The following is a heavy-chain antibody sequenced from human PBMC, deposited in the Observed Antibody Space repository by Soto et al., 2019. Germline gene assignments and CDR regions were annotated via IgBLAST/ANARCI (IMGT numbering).Heavy chain of an antibody. J-gene: IGHJ5*02. CDR1: GYTLNEVA. V-gene: IGHV1-24*01. Sequence: QVPLVQSGAEVKKPGASVKVSCKVSGYTLNEVAMHWVRQAPGKGLEWLGGFDPDEAETIYAQHFQGRVTMTEDTSTDTLYMELSSLISEDTALYFCTTYHGDYNFDHWGQGTLVTVSS. CDR2: FDPDEAET. CDR3: TTYHGDYNFDH. D-gene: IGHD4-17*01.